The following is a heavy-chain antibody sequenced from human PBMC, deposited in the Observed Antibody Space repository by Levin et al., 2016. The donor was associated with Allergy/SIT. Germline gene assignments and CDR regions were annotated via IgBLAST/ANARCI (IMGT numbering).Heavy chain of an antibody. J-gene: IGHJ6*02. CDR2: INPSGGST. D-gene: IGHD1-7*01. CDR3: ARRRVGNYGSNYYYGMDV. Sequence: ASVKVSCKASGYTFTSYYMHWVRQAPGQGLEWMGIINPSGGSTSYAQKFQGRVTMTRDTSTSTVYMELSSLRSEDTAVYYCARRRVGNYGSNYYYGMDVWGQGTTVTVSS. V-gene: IGHV1-46*01. CDR1: GYTFTSYY.